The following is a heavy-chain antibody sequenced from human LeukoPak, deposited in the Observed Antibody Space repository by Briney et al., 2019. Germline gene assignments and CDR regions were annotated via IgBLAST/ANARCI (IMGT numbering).Heavy chain of an antibody. V-gene: IGHV3-74*01. Sequence: GGSLRLSCAASGFPFSSYWMHWVRQAPGKGLVWVSRVNPQGSGTSYTDSVKGRFTISRDNAKDALHLRMDNLRVEDTAVYYCARARWSSTGWFLGYWGQGTLVTVSS. D-gene: IGHD6-19*01. CDR2: VNPQGSGT. CDR1: GFPFSSYW. CDR3: ARARWSSTGWFLGY. J-gene: IGHJ4*02.